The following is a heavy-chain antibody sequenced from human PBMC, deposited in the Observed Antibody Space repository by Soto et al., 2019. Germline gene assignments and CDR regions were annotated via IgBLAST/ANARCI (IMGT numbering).Heavy chain of an antibody. D-gene: IGHD3-10*01. CDR3: AKEIHCGERSYYYGMDV. J-gene: IGHJ6*02. CDR2: TSYDGTKK. CDR1: GFTFSSYA. Sequence: QVQLVESGGGVVQPGRSLRLSCAVSGFTFSSYAMYWVRQAPGKGLEWVALTSYDGTKKYYVESVKGRFTISRDNPKNRLHLHMNSLRAEDTAGYYCAKEIHCGERSYYYGMDVWGQGTTVTVSS. V-gene: IGHV3-30*18.